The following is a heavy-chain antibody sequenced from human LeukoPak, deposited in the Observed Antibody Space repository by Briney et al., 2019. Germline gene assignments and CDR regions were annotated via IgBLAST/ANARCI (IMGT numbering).Heavy chain of an antibody. CDR3: ATLRSRYYYFDY. D-gene: IGHD3-9*01. V-gene: IGHV4-38-2*02. CDR1: DYSISSGYY. Sequence: SETLSLTCTVSDYSISSGYYWGWIRQPPGKGLEWIGSIYHSGSTYYNPSLKSRVTISVDTSKNQFSLKLSSVTAADTAVYYCATLRSRYYYFDYWGQGTLVTVSS. CDR2: IYHSGST. J-gene: IGHJ4*02.